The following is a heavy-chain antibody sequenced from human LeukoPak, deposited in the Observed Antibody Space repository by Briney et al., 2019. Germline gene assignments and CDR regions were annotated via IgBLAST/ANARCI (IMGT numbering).Heavy chain of an antibody. J-gene: IGHJ2*01. Sequence: SETLSLTCVVSGGSISTSGSSWSWIRQPPGKGPEWIGYIYRSGTTNYNASFKSRVTMSVDTSKNQCSLNLHSVTAADTAVYFCARGMIDLWPGFDLWGRGTLVSVSS. V-gene: IGHV4-30-2*01. D-gene: IGHD3-22*01. CDR1: GGSISTSGSS. CDR3: ARGMIDLWPGFDL. CDR2: IYRSGTT.